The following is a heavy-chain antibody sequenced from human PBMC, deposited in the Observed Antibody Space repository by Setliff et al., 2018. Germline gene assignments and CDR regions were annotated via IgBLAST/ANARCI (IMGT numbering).Heavy chain of an antibody. D-gene: IGHD5-12*01. Sequence: ASVKVSCKTSAYSFSGYYIHWVRQAPGQGLEWMGWMNTNSGDTKYTQKFQGRVTMTRDTSISTAYMELSSLRSDDTAVYYCARQPMDTIMVTFDYWGQGILVTSPQ. V-gene: IGHV1-2*02. J-gene: IGHJ4*02. CDR1: AYSFSGYY. CDR2: MNTNSGDT. CDR3: ARQPMDTIMVTFDY.